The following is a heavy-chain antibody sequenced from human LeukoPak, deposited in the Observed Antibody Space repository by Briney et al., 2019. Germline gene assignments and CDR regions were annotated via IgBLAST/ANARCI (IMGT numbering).Heavy chain of an antibody. Sequence: GGSLRLSCAASGFTFSSYEMNWVCQAPGKGLEWVSLIDSVGYSPFYADSVKGRFTISRDNSKNTLSLQMNSLRVEDTAIYYCAKHIQLSTWGLGTMVTASS. D-gene: IGHD5-24*01. CDR3: AKHIQLST. J-gene: IGHJ3*01. CDR2: IDSVGYSP. CDR1: GFTFSSYE. V-gene: IGHV3-23*01.